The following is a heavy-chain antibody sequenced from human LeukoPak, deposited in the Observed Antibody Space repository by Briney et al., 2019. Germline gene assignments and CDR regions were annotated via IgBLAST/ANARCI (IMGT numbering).Heavy chain of an antibody. J-gene: IGHJ3*02. Sequence: PGGSLRLSCAASGFTFNNAWMNWVRQAPGKGLEWVGRIYSKTDGGTADYAAPVKGRFTISRDDSKNTLWLQMNSPKTEDTAVYYCTTGFFGVVNDAFDIWGQGTMVIVSS. D-gene: IGHD3-3*01. CDR1: GFTFNNAW. V-gene: IGHV3-15*01. CDR2: IYSKTDGGTA. CDR3: TTGFFGVVNDAFDI.